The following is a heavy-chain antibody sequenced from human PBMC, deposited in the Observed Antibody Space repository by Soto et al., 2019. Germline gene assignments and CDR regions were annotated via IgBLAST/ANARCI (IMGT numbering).Heavy chain of an antibody. Sequence: QVQLQESGPGLVKPSETLSLTCTVSGGSISSYYWSWIRQPPGKGLEWIGYIYYSGSTNYNPSLKSRVTISVDTSKNQFSLKLSSVTAADTAVYYCVRRGYDSSAPFDYWGQGTLVTVSS. D-gene: IGHD3-22*01. CDR2: IYYSGST. J-gene: IGHJ4*02. CDR3: VRRGYDSSAPFDY. CDR1: GGSISSYY. V-gene: IGHV4-59*08.